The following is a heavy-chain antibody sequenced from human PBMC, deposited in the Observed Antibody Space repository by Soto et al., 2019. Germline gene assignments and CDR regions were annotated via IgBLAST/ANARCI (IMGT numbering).Heavy chain of an antibody. V-gene: IGHV1-46*01. CDR1: GYSFTTYS. Sequence: QVQLVQSGAEVKKPGASVKVSCKASGYSFTTYSIHWVRQAPGQGLEWMGMITPSGGSTSYAQKXXGXXTMTRDMSTSTVYMELTSLKSEDTAVYYCARTYGYWGQGTLVTVSS. CDR2: ITPSGGST. J-gene: IGHJ4*02. CDR3: ARTYGY. D-gene: IGHD4-17*01.